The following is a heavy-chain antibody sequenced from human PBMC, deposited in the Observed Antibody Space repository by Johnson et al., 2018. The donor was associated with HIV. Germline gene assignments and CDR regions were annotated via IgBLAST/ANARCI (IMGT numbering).Heavy chain of an antibody. J-gene: IGHJ3*02. CDR3: ARVGNSGYRSLDI. D-gene: IGHD3-22*01. V-gene: IGHV3-66*01. CDR1: GFTFDDYA. Sequence: MLLVESGGGLVQPGRSLRLSCAASGFTFDDYAMHWVRQAPGKGLEWVSGIYSGGRTYYADSVQGRFTISRDNSQTTLYLQMNSLRAEDTAVYYCARVGNSGYRSLDIWGQGTMVIVSS. CDR2: IYSGGRT.